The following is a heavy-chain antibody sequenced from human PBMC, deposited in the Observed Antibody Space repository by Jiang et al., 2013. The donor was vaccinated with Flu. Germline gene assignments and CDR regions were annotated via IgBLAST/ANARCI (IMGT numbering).Heavy chain of an antibody. V-gene: IGHV6-1*01. J-gene: IGHJ4*02. CDR1: GDSVSTNSAT. CDR3: ARTWTGALDY. Sequence: SGDSVSTNSATWNWIRQSPSRGLEWLGMTYYRSKWYNAYAESVKSRITVNPDTSKNQFSLQLNSVTPEDTAVYYCARTWTGALDYWGQGTLVTVSS. D-gene: IGHD3/OR15-3a*01. CDR2: TYYRSKWYN.